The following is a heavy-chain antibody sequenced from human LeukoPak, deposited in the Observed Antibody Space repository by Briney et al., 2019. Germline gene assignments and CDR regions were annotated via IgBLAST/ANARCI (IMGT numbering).Heavy chain of an antibody. Sequence: GSLRLSCAASGFTFTSYGMHWVRQAPGKGLEWVAFIRYDGSNRNYADSVKGRFTISRDNSRNTLYLQMNSLRAEDTAVYYCAREAYCGGDCYSMFYYYYYMDVWGKGTTVTVSS. CDR2: IRYDGSNR. D-gene: IGHD2-21*02. CDR3: AREAYCGGDCYSMFYYYYYMDV. CDR1: GFTFTSYG. V-gene: IGHV3-30*02. J-gene: IGHJ6*03.